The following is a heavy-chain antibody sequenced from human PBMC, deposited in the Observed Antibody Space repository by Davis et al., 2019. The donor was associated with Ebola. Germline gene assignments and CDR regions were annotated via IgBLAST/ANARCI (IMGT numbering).Heavy chain of an antibody. D-gene: IGHD3-3*01. CDR3: AKGALFGLVYNCFDS. CDR1: GFTFSSYA. V-gene: IGHV3-23*01. Sequence: GGSLRLSCAASGFTFSSYAMTWVRQAPGKGLEWVSSISGSGGGTYYADSVKGRFTISRDNSKNTLHLQMNNLSGEDTAVYYCAKGALFGLVYNCFDSWGQGTLVTVSS. CDR2: ISGSGGGT. J-gene: IGHJ5*01.